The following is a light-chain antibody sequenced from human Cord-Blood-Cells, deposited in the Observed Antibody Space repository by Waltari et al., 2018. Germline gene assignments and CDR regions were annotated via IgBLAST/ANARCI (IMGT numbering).Light chain of an antibody. CDR2: DAS. CDR3: QQRSNWPPIT. CDR1: QSVSSY. Sequence: EIVLTHPPPTLSLSPGDRATLPCRASQSVSSYLAWYQRKPGQAPGPLIYDASNRATGIPARFSGSGSGTDFTLTISSLEPEDCAVYYCQQRSNWPPITFGQGTRLEIK. V-gene: IGKV3-11*01. J-gene: IGKJ5*01.